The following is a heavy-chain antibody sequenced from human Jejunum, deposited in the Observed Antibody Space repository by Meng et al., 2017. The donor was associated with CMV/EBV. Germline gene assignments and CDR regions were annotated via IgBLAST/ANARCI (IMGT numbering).Heavy chain of an antibody. CDR1: RCPLNSYG. D-gene: IGHD3-22*01. CDR3: ARDNDGSSHYSQFDY. CDR2: LWKGGEGK. Sequence: SRCPLNSYGIHVVRKFPGKGLRWVAVLWKGGEGKDFTESVQSRFRMSREDTKNTVYLQKKSLRGEDTAVYYCARDNDGSSHYSQFDYWGQGTLVTVSS. J-gene: IGHJ4*02. V-gene: IGHV3-33*01.